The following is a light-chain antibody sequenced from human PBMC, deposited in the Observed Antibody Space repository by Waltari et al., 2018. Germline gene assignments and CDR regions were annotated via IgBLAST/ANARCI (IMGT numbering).Light chain of an antibody. J-gene: IGLJ3*02. Sequence: QSALTQPASVSGSPGQSITISCTGSGTDVGRYNYFSWYQHYPDKAPRLMIYDVTNRPSGVSDRFSGSKSGNTASLTISGLQPEDEADYYCASYIAASTLVFGGGTRLTVV. V-gene: IGLV2-14*03. CDR2: DVT. CDR1: GTDVGRYNY. CDR3: ASYIAASTLV.